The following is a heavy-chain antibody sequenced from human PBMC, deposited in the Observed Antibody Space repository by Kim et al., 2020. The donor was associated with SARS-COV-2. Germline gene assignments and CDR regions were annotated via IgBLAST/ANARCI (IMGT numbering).Heavy chain of an antibody. CDR3: ARVGIDGYSESFYGVDKTNLNWFDP. J-gene: IGHJ5*02. V-gene: IGHV4-39*07. CDR1: GGSISSSSYY. CDR2: IYYSGST. Sequence: SETLSLTCTVSGGSISSSSYYWGWIRQPPGKGLEWIGSIYYSGSTYYNPSLKSRVTISVDTSKNQFSLKLSSVTAADTAVYYCARVGIDGYSESFYGVDKTNLNWFDPWGQGTLVTVSS. D-gene: IGHD3-3*01.